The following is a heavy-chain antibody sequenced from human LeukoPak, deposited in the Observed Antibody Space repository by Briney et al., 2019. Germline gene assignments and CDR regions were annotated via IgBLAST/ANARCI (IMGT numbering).Heavy chain of an antibody. CDR1: GFTFSNAW. V-gene: IGHV3-15*01. D-gene: IGHD3-22*01. Sequence: GGSLRLSSAASGFTFSNAWMSWVRQAPGKGLEWVGRIKSKTDGGTADYAAPVKGRFTISRDDSKNTLYLQMNSLKTEDTAVYYCTTGYYYDSSGYYYWGQGTLVTVSS. CDR3: TTGYYYDSSGYYY. CDR2: IKSKTDGGTA. J-gene: IGHJ4*02.